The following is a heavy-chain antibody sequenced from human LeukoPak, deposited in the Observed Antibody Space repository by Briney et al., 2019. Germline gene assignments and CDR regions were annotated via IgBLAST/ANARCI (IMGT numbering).Heavy chain of an antibody. J-gene: IGHJ5*02. D-gene: IGHD2-2*01. V-gene: IGHV3-7*01. CDR3: ARDDCSSISCYHNWFDP. CDR2: IKQDGSEK. CDR1: GFTFSSYW. Sequence: GGSLRLSCAASGFTFSSYWMSWVRQAPGKGLEWAANIKQDGSEKYYVDSVKGRFTISRDNAKNSLYLQMNSLRAEDTAVYYCARDDCSSISCYHNWFDPWGQGTLVTVSP.